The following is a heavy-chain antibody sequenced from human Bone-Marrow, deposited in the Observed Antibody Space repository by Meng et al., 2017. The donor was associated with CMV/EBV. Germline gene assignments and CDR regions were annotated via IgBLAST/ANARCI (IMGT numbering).Heavy chain of an antibody. CDR2: LYYSGST. D-gene: IGHD2-2*01. Sequence: SETLSLTCTVSGDSISSSSYYWGWIRQPPGKGLEWIGSLYYSGSTYYNPSLKSRVTIFVDTSKNQFSLKLTSVTAADTAVYYCARASGIAVLPAATEYFDYWGQGILVTVSS. V-gene: IGHV4-39*01. CDR3: ARASGIAVLPAATEYFDY. CDR1: GDSISSSSYY. J-gene: IGHJ4*02.